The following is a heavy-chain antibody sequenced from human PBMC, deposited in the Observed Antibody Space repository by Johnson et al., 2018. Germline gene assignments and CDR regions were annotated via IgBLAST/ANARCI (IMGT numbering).Heavy chain of an antibody. J-gene: IGHJ4*02. D-gene: IGHD5-24*01. V-gene: IGHV1-46*01. Sequence: QVQLVQSGAEVKKPGASVKVSCKASGYTFTSYYMHWVRQAPGQGLEWMGIINPSDGNTNYAQKFQGRVTMTRDTSTSTVYMELSSLRAEDTAVYYCARVGGNLKAGRNGYSRYFDSWGQGTLVTISP. CDR1: GYTFTSYY. CDR3: ARVGGNLKAGRNGYSRYFDS. CDR2: INPSDGNT.